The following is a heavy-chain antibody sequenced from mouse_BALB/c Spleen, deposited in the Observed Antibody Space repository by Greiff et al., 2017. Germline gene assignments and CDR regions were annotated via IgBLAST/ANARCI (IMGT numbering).Heavy chain of an antibody. D-gene: IGHD3-3*01. V-gene: IGHV14-3*02. J-gene: IGHJ2*01. Sequence: EVMLVESGAELVKPGASVKLSCTASGFNIKDTYMHWVKQRPEQGLEWIGRIDPANGNTKYDPKFQGKATITADTSSNTAYLQLSSLTSEDTAVYYCARSKGTRYFDYWGQGTTLTVSS. CDR2: IDPANGNT. CDR1: GFNIKDTY. CDR3: ARSKGTRYFDY.